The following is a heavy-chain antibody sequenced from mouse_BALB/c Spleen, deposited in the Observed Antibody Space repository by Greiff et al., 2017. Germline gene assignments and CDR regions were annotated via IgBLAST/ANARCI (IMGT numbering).Heavy chain of an antibody. D-gene: IGHD2-2*01. CDR1: GFNIKDTY. J-gene: IGHJ2*01. CDR3: ARYGYGFDY. CDR2: IDPGSGNT. Sequence: VQLQQSGAELVKPGASVKFSCTASGFNIKDTYMHWVQQNPEQGLEWIGRIDPGSGNTKYDPKFPGKATITADTSSNTSYLQLSSLTAEDTAVYYCARYGYGFDYWGQGTTVTVS. V-gene: IGHV14-3*02.